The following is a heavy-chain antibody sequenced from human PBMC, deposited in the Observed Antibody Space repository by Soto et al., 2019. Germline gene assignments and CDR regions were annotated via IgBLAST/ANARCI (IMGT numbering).Heavy chain of an antibody. D-gene: IGHD6-6*01. CDR1: EIIFSDSY. CDR3: ARDNSSSPRHINWFDP. J-gene: IGHJ5*02. CDR2: ISSSGTYI. Sequence: PGGSLRLSCTASEIIFSDSYLNWVRQAPGKGLEWVSSISSSGTYIHYADSVKGRFTIFRDNAKNSLFLQMNSLRSEDTAVYYCARDNSSSPRHINWFDPWGQGTLVTVSS. V-gene: IGHV3-21*04.